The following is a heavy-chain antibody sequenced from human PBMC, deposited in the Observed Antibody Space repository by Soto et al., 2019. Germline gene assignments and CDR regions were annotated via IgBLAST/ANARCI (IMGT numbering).Heavy chain of an antibody. J-gene: IGHJ4*02. D-gene: IGHD2-21*02. V-gene: IGHV4-30-2*01. CDR2: FLYTGSS. CDR1: GASSSSGCSC. Sequence: QLQLEEASALLLQPQPLPPTCAAVGGASSSSGCSCWSFIQEAAGRRLESVGSFLYTGSSSYDPSLKSRVTISADKSKNQFSLQLTSVTAADTAVYHCARGGGLPDCAGYCPPDYWGQGTLVTVSS. CDR3: ARGGGLPDCAGYCPPDY.